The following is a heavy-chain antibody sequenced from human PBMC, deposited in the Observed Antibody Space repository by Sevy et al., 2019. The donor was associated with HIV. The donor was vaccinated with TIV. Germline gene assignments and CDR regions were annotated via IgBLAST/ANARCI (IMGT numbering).Heavy chain of an antibody. J-gene: IGHJ6*02. D-gene: IGHD2-15*01. CDR2: ISSSSSTI. Sequence: GGSLRLSCAASGFTFSSYSMNWVRQAPGKGLEWVSYISSSSSTIYYADSVKGRFTISRDNAKNSLYLQMNSLRDEDTAVYYCARDHYCSGGSCYPRYYYYGMDVWGQGTTVTVSS. CDR3: ARDHYCSGGSCYPRYYYYGMDV. V-gene: IGHV3-48*02. CDR1: GFTFSSYS.